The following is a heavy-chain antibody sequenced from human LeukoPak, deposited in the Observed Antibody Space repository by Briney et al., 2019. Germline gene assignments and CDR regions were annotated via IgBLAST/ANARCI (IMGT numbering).Heavy chain of an antibody. Sequence: SETLSLTCVVYGGSFIGDYWSWIRPPPGKGLEWIGEINHSVSPNYNPSPKSRVTLSLATSKNQFSLKLSSVTAADTAVYYWARGGREVVVVTAVWHYWGQGTLVTVSS. CDR3: ARGGREVVVVTAVWHY. J-gene: IGHJ4*02. D-gene: IGHD2-21*02. CDR2: INHSVSP. CDR1: GGSFIGDY. V-gene: IGHV4-34*01.